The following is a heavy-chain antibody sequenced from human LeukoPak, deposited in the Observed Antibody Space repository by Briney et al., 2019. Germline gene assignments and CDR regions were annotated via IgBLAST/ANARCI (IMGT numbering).Heavy chain of an antibody. Sequence: EASVKVSSKASGYTFIAYYMHWGRQAPGPGVEWMGWINPNSGGTNYAQKFQGRVTMTRDTSISPAYMDLSRLRSDDTAVYYCARGMGVLVPAATWFDPWGQGTLVTVSS. J-gene: IGHJ5*02. V-gene: IGHV1-2*02. CDR3: ARGMGVLVPAATWFDP. D-gene: IGHD2-2*01. CDR1: GYTFIAYY. CDR2: INPNSGGT.